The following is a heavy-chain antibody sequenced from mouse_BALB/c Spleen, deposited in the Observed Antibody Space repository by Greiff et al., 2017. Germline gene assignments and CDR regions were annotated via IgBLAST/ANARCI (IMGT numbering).Heavy chain of an antibody. Sequence: LQQPGSELVRPGASVKLSCKASGYTFTSYWMHWVKQRPGQGLEWIGNIYPGSGSTNYDEKFKSKATLTVDTSSSTAYMQLSSLTSEDSAVYYCTTMIAPLDYWGQGTTLTVSS. CDR1: GYTFTSYW. CDR3: TTMIAPLDY. CDR2: IYPGSGST. D-gene: IGHD2-4*01. J-gene: IGHJ2*01. V-gene: IGHV1S22*01.